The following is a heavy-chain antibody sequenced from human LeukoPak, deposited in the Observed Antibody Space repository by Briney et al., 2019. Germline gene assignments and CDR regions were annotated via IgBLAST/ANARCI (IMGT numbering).Heavy chain of an antibody. CDR2: IYYSGST. V-gene: IGHV4-39*01. D-gene: IGHD1-26*01. Sequence: SETLSLTCTVSGGSISSSSYYWGWIRQPPGKGLEWIGSIYYSGSTYYNPSLKSRVTISVDTSKNQFSLKLSSVTAADTAVYYCARAIVGAKKGYYYMDVWGKGTTVTISS. CDR3: ARAIVGAKKGYYYMDV. CDR1: GGSISSSSYY. J-gene: IGHJ6*03.